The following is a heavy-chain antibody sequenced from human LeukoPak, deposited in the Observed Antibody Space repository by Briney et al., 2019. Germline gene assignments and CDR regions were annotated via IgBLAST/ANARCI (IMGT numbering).Heavy chain of an antibody. J-gene: IGHJ4*02. CDR3: AKCMSATGVCLNFDS. CDR1: GFTFLNYA. V-gene: IGHV3-23*01. Sequence: PGGSLRLSCEASGFTFLNYAMSWVRQAPGKWLQWVSGISGRDDTTYYTDSPEGSTYYTNSAEGRFTISRNNSKNTVYLQIDSLGVEDTAVYYCAKCMSATGVCLNFDSWGQGILVTVS. CDR2: ISGRDDTTYYTDSPEGST. D-gene: IGHD2-21*02.